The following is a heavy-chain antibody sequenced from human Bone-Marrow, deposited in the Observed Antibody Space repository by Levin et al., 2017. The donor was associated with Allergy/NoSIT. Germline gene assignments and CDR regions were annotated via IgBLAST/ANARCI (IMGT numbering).Heavy chain of an antibody. D-gene: IGHD1-1*01. CDR1: GFTFSSYD. CDR3: AKSSNFETD. J-gene: IGHJ4*02. V-gene: IGHV3-30*18. Sequence: GGSLRLSCAASGFTFSSYDMHWVRQAPGKGLEWVSFISFNGKKKKYAGSVKGRFTISRDNSKSTFYLQINSLRTEDTAVYFCAKSSNFETDWGQGTLVTVSS. CDR2: ISFNGKKK.